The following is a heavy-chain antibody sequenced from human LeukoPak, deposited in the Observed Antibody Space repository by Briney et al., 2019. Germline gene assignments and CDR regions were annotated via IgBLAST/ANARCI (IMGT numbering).Heavy chain of an antibody. Sequence: PGGSLRLSCAASGFTFDDYAMHWVRQAPGKGLEWVSGISWNSGSIGYADSVKGRFTISRDNAKNSLYLQMNSLRAEDTALYYCAKDMRVYSSGWYLVPDAFDIWGQGTMVTVSS. V-gene: IGHV3-9*01. D-gene: IGHD6-19*01. CDR3: AKDMRVYSSGWYLVPDAFDI. J-gene: IGHJ3*02. CDR2: ISWNSGSI. CDR1: GFTFDDYA.